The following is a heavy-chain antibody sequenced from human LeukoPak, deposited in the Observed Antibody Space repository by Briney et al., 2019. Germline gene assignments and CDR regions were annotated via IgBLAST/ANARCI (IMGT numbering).Heavy chain of an antibody. CDR3: PGAVAVTHWVFDG. J-gene: IGHJ5*02. Sequence: ASVKDSRKAAGCTLTGYLMHWVRQAPGQGRAWMGWINPNCVGPNYAQKFQARVTMTRHRSISTAYLELSRLRSHDRSGHYLPGAVAVTHWVFDGWGQGTLVTASS. V-gene: IGHV1-2*02. D-gene: IGHD6-19*01. CDR2: INPNCVGP. CDR1: GCTLTGYL.